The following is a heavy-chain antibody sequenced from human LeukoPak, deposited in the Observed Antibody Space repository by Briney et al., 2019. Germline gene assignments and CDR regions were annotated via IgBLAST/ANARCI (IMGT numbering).Heavy chain of an antibody. CDR3: ARDSSHVDIVATMGGYYMDV. J-gene: IGHJ6*03. D-gene: IGHD5-12*01. V-gene: IGHV1-69*05. CDR1: GGTFSSYA. CDR2: IIPIFGTA. Sequence: SVKVSCKASGGTFSSYAISWVRQAPGQGLEWMGGIIPIFGTANYAQKFQGRVTMTRDMSTSTVYMELSSLRSEDTAVYYCARDSSHVDIVATMGGYYMDVWGKGTTVTVSS.